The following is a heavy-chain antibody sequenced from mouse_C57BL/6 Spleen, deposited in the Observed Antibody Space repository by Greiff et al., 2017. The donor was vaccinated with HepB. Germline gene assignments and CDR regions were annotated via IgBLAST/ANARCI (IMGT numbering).Heavy chain of an antibody. CDR2: IYPGNSDT. Sequence: VRLKQSGTVLARPGASVKMSCKTSGYTFTSYWMHWVKQRPGQGLEWIGAIYPGNSDTSYNQKFKGKAKLTAVTSASTAYMELSSLTNEDSAVYYCTRERITTEAMDYWGQGTSVTVSS. J-gene: IGHJ4*01. CDR1: GYTFTSYW. CDR3: TRERITTEAMDY. V-gene: IGHV1-5*01. D-gene: IGHD1-1*01.